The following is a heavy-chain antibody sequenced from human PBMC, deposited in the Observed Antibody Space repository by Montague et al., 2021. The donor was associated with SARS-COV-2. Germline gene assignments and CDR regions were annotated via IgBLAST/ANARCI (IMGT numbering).Heavy chain of an antibody. Sequence: SETLSLTCTVSGGSISSYYWSWIRQPPGKGLEWIGYIYYSGSTYYNPSLKSRVTISVDTSKNQFSLKLTSVAAADTAVYYCARLRDGVVPSPILGVGPYYSYYYMDVWGRGTTVTVSS. D-gene: IGHD3-10*01. CDR2: IYYSGST. CDR3: ARLRDGVVPSPILGVGPYYSYYYMDV. CDR1: GGSISSYY. V-gene: IGHV4-59*04. J-gene: IGHJ6*03.